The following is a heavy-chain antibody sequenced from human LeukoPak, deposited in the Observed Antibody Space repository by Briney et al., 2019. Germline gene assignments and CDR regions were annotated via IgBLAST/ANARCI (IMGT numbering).Heavy chain of an antibody. CDR3: ARDNERFRGPYFDY. CDR1: GGSISSSSHY. D-gene: IGHD5-24*01. Sequence: SETLSLTCTVSGGSISSSSHYWGWIRQPPGKGLEWIGSIYYSGSTYYNPSLKSRVTISVDTSKNQFSLKLSSVTAADTAVYYCARDNERFRGPYFDYWGQGTLVTVSS. J-gene: IGHJ4*02. V-gene: IGHV4-39*07. CDR2: IYYSGST.